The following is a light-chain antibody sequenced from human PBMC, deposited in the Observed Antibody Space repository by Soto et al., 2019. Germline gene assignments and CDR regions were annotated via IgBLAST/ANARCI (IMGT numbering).Light chain of an antibody. Sequence: QSVLSQPRSVSGSPGQSVTISCTGTNSDVGGYNYVSWYQQHPGKAPKLILYDVSKRPSGVPDRFSGSKSANTASLTISGPPAEEEADYFVRSIAGTYTWNVFGTGTKLTVL. J-gene: IGLJ1*01. CDR3: RSIAGTYTWNV. CDR2: DVS. CDR1: NSDVGGYNY. V-gene: IGLV2-11*01.